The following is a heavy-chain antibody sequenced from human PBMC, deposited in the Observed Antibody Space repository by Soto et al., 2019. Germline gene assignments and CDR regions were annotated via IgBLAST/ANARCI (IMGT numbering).Heavy chain of an antibody. J-gene: IGHJ6*02. V-gene: IGHV3-30*18. D-gene: IGHD4-17*01. CDR1: GFTFRSYD. CDR3: AKGGAPHYGMDV. CDR2: ISYDGSNK. Sequence: QVQLVESGGGVVQPGRSLRLSCAASGFTFRSYDMHWVRQAPGKGLEWVAVISYDGSNKYYADSVKSRFTISRDNYNNTLYLQRNRLRAADTAVYYCAKGGAPHYGMDVWGQGTTVTVSS.